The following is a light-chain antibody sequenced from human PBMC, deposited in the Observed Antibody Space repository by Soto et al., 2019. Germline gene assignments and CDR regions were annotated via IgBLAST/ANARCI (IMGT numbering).Light chain of an antibody. V-gene: IGKV3-20*01. CDR3: KQYGSSHS. CDR2: GAS. J-gene: IGKJ3*01. CDR1: QSVSSSY. Sequence: EIVLTQSPGTLSLSPGERATLSCRASQSVSSSYLAWYQQKPGQAPRLLIYGASSRATGIPDRFSGSGSGKDLMLSISRIDPEELAVYYRKQYGSSHSFGPGTKVGIK.